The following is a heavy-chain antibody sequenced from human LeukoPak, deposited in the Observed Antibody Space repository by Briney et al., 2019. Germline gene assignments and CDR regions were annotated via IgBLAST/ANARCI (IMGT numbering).Heavy chain of an antibody. V-gene: IGHV4-39*01. J-gene: IGHJ4*02. Sequence: PSETLSLTCTVSGGSISSYYWGWIRQPPGKGLEWIGSIYYSGSTYYNPSLKSRVTISVDTSKNQFSLKLSSVTAADTAVYYCARTYYYDSSGYYYGGWFDYWGQGTLVTVSS. CDR2: IYYSGST. CDR1: GGSISSYY. D-gene: IGHD3-22*01. CDR3: ARTYYYDSSGYYYGGWFDY.